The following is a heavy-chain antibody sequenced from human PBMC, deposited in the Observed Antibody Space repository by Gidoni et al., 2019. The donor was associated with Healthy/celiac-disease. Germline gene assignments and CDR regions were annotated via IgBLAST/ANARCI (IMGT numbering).Heavy chain of an antibody. V-gene: IGHV3-23*01. J-gene: IGHJ4*02. D-gene: IGHD4-17*01. CDR3: AKGAVNFDY. CDR2: IRGRGGST. Sequence: ELQLLESGVGLVQPGGSLSLSCASSGFTFSSYAMSWVRQGPGKGLEWGSAIRGRGGSTYYADSVKGRFTISRDNSKNTLYLQMNSLRAEDTAVYYCAKGAVNFDYWGQGTLVTVSS. CDR1: GFTFSSYA.